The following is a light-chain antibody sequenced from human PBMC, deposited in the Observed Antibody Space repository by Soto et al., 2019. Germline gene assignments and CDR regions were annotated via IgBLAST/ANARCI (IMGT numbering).Light chain of an antibody. CDR2: DAS. J-gene: IGKJ5*01. CDR3: QQYGSPPIT. V-gene: IGKV3-11*01. Sequence: EIVLTQSPATLSLSPSERATPSCRASQSVSSYLAWYQQKPGQAPRLLIYDASNRATGIPARFSGSGSGTDFTLTISSLEPEDFAVYYCQQYGSPPITFGQGTRLEIK. CDR1: QSVSSY.